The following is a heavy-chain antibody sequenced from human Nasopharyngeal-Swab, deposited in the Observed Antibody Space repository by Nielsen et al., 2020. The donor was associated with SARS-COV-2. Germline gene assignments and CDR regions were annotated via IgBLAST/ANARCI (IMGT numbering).Heavy chain of an antibody. Sequence: GGSLRLSCAASGFAFSTYSMNWVRQAPGKGPEWVSSISSSNSYTYYADSVKGRFTISRDNAKNSLYLQMNSLRAEDTAVYYCAGAPKQVWSRDYFDTWGQGMLVTVSS. CDR2: ISSSNSYT. CDR3: AGAPKQVWSRDYFDT. CDR1: GFAFSTYS. V-gene: IGHV3-21*01. J-gene: IGHJ4*02. D-gene: IGHD5-18*01.